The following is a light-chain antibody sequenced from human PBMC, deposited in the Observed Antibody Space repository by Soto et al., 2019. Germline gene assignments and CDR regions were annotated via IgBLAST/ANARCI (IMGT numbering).Light chain of an antibody. J-gene: IGKJ5*01. Sequence: DIQLAQTPSFVSASSGDSVTITCRASQYIRKFLAWYQQKPGKAPKPLIFDASTLKTGVPSRFGGSGSGAEFNFTITGLQPDDFATYFCQQYYTYSTFGQGTRLEIK. CDR2: DAS. V-gene: IGKV1-5*01. CDR3: QQYYTYST. CDR1: QYIRKF.